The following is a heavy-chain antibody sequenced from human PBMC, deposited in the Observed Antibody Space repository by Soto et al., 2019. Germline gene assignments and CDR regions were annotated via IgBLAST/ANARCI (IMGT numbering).Heavy chain of an antibody. CDR3: ARERRGSYYDDYGMDV. J-gene: IGHJ6*02. CDR1: GGSVSSGSYY. CDR2: IYYSGRT. D-gene: IGHD2-15*01. V-gene: IGHV4-61*01. Sequence: PSETLSLTCTVSGGSVSSGSYYWSWIRQPPRKGLEWIGYIYYSGRTNYNPSLKSRVTISVDTSKNQFSLKLSSVTAAETAVYYCARERRGSYYDDYGMDVWGQGTTVTVSS.